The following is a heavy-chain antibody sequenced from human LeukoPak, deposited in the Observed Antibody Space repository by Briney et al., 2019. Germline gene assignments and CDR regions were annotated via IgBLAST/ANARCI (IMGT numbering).Heavy chain of an antibody. CDR1: GGSISSSSYY. D-gene: IGHD3-22*01. V-gene: IGHV4-39*01. Sequence: PSETLSLTXTVSGGSISSSSYYWGWIRQPPGKGLEWIGSIYYSGSTYYNPSLKSRVTISVDTSKNQFSLKLSSVTAADTAVYYCASTRLGEGYYYDSSGYYYDYWGQGTLVTVSS. J-gene: IGHJ4*02. CDR2: IYYSGST. CDR3: ASTRLGEGYYYDSSGYYYDY.